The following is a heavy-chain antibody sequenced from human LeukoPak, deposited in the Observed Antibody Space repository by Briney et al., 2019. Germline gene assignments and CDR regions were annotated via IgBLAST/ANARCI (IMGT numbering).Heavy chain of an antibody. D-gene: IGHD3-10*01. CDR1: GFTFSDYY. V-gene: IGHV3-11*01. J-gene: IGHJ4*02. CDR3: ARVIWFNIFDY. Sequence: GGSLRLSCAASGFTFSDYYMSWIHQAPGKGLEWVSYISSSGSTIYYADSVKGRFTISRDNAKNSLYLQMNSLRAEDTAVYYCARVIWFNIFDYWGQGTLVTVSS. CDR2: ISSSGSTI.